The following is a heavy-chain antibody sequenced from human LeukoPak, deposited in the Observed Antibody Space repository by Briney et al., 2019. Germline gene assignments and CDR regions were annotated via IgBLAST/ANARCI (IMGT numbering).Heavy chain of an antibody. CDR2: INPNSGGT. CDR3: ARDLSDFWSGLNFDY. Sequence: ASVKVSCKASGYTFTGYYMHWVRQAPGQGLEWMGWINPNSGGTNYAQKFQGRVTMTRDTSIGTAYMELSRLRSDDTAVYYCARDLSDFWSGLNFDYWGQGTLVTVSS. V-gene: IGHV1-2*02. J-gene: IGHJ4*02. CDR1: GYTFTGYY. D-gene: IGHD3-3*01.